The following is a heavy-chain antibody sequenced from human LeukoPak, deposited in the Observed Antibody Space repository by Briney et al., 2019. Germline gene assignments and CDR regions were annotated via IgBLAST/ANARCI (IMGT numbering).Heavy chain of an antibody. D-gene: IGHD6-19*01. CDR2: INPNSGGT. Sequence: ASVKVSCKGSVYTFTGYYMHWVRQAPGQGREWVGWINPNSGGTNYAQKFQGRVTMTRDTSISTAYMELSRLRSDDTAVYYCARDRRTAVAGNFDYWGQGTLVTVSS. V-gene: IGHV1-2*02. CDR3: ARDRRTAVAGNFDY. CDR1: VYTFTGYY. J-gene: IGHJ4*02.